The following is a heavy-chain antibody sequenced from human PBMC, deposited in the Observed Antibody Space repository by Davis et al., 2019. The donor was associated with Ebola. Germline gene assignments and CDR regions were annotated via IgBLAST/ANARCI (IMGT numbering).Heavy chain of an antibody. Sequence: PGGSLRLSCKGSGYSFTNMWIGWVRQMPGKGLEWMGIVYPGDSDTTYSPSFQGQVTISADRSISTAYLHWSSLKASDTAMYYCARRGSYFIDHDAFDIWGQGTMVTVSS. D-gene: IGHD1-26*01. CDR3: ARRGSYFIDHDAFDI. J-gene: IGHJ3*02. V-gene: IGHV5-51*01. CDR1: GYSFTNMW. CDR2: VYPGDSDT.